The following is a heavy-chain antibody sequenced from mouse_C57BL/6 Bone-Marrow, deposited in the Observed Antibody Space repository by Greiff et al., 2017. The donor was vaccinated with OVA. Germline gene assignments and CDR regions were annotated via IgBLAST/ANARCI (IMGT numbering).Heavy chain of an antibody. V-gene: IGHV14-4*01. D-gene: IGHD2-1*01. CDR1: GFNIKDDY. CDR3: TSYGNFDY. J-gene: IGHJ2*01. CDR2: IDPENGDT. Sequence: VQLKESGAELVRPGASVKLSCTASGFNIKDDYMHWVKQRPEQGLEWIGWIDPENGDTEYASKFQGKATITADPSSNTAYLQLSSLTSEDTAVYYCTSYGNFDYWGQGTTLTVSS.